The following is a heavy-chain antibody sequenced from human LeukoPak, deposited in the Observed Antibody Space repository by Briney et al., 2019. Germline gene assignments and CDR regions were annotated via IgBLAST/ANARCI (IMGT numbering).Heavy chain of an antibody. CDR1: GYTFTDYY. V-gene: IGHV1-69-2*01. J-gene: IGHJ6*03. D-gene: IGHD5-12*01. Sequence: ASVKVSCKVSGYTFTDYYMHWVQQAPGKGLEWMGLVDPEDGETIYAEKFQGRVTITADTSTDTAYMELSSLRSDDTAVYYCVRDKDSGYDFYYYYYYMDVWGKGTPVTVSS. CDR2: VDPEDGET. CDR3: VRDKDSGYDFYYYYYYMDV.